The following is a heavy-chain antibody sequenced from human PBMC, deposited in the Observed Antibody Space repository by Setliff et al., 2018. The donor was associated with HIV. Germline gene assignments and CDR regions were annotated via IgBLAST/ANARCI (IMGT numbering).Heavy chain of an antibody. Sequence: GGSLRLSCAASGFIFSSYGMHWVRQAPGKGLEWVAVIWFDGSKKYFADSVKGRFTISRDNAKNSLFLQMSGLRAEDTAVYYCARDRPYSGGSHFDYWGQGTLVTVSS. J-gene: IGHJ4*02. V-gene: IGHV3-33*08. CDR1: GFIFSSYG. D-gene: IGHD1-26*01. CDR3: ARDRPYSGGSHFDY. CDR2: IWFDGSKK.